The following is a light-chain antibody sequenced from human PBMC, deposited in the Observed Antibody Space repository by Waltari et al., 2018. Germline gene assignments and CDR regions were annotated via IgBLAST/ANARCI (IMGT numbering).Light chain of an antibody. CDR3: SSYTTTSSWV. J-gene: IGLJ3*02. V-gene: IGLV2-14*01. CDR1: SGDIGNYKF. CDR2: DVS. Sequence: QSALTQPASVSGSPGQSITISCTGTSGDIGNYKFVSWYQQEPGRAPKLIVYDVSQRPPGVSNRFSGSKSGNTASLTISGLQAEDEADYYCSSYTTTSSWVFGGGTKLTVL.